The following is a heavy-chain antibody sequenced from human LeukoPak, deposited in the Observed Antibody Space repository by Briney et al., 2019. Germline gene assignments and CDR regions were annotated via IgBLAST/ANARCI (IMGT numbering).Heavy chain of an antibody. CDR3: ARFIYYGSGSSWFDP. V-gene: IGHV3-53*04. CDR2: IYSGGTT. J-gene: IGHJ5*02. CDR1: GFTVIDNY. Sequence: GGSLRLSCEASGFTVIDNYMTWVRQAPGGGLDWVSVIYSGGTTDYADSVRGRFTISRHNSKNTVYLQMNSLRPEDTSVYYCARFIYYGSGSSWFDPWGKGTLVTVSS. D-gene: IGHD3-10*01.